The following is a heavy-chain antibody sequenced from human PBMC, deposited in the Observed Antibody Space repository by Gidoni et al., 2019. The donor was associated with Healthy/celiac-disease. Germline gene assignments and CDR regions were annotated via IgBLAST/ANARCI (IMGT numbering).Heavy chain of an antibody. D-gene: IGHD6-19*01. CDR2: ISYDGSNK. V-gene: IGHV3-30-3*01. Sequence: QVQLVESGGGVVQPGRSLRLSCAASGFPFSSYAMHWVRPAPGKGLEWVAVISYDGSNKYYADSVKGRFTISRDNSKNTLYLQMNSLRAEDTAVYYCARDRLSSGWYGPFDYWGQGTLVTVSS. J-gene: IGHJ4*02. CDR1: GFPFSSYA. CDR3: ARDRLSSGWYGPFDY.